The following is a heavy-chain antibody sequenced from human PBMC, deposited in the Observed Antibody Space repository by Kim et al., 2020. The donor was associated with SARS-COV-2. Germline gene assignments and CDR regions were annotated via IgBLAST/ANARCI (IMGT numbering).Heavy chain of an antibody. CDR1: GGSIDSYY. D-gene: IGHD6-13*01. CDR2: IFYSGDT. CDR3: GRLRRQQSAD. V-gene: IGHV4-59*01. Sequence: SETLSLTCTVSGGSIDSYYWTWIRQPPGKALEWIGYIFYSGDTNYNPSLKSRLTISVDTSKNQFSLNLTSVTPADAAVYFCGRLRRQQSADWGQGALVTVSS. J-gene: IGHJ4*02.